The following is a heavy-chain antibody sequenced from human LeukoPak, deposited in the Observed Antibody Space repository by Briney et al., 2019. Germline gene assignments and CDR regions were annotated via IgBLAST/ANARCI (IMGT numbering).Heavy chain of an antibody. D-gene: IGHD3-3*01. Sequence: GASVKVSCKASGYTFTGYYMHWVRQAPGRGLEWMGWINPNSGTTNYAQKFQGRVTMTRDTSITTAYMELSSLSSDDTAIYYCARSPITIFGVASLDPWGQGTLVTVSS. CDR1: GYTFTGYY. V-gene: IGHV1-2*02. CDR3: ARSPITIFGVASLDP. J-gene: IGHJ5*02. CDR2: INPNSGTT.